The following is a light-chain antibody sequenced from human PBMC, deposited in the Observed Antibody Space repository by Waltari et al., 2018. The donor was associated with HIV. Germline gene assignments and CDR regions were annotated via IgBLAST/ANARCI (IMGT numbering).Light chain of an antibody. J-gene: IGKJ5*01. CDR3: QQRSNWPPRLT. CDR1: QGVSSY. V-gene: IGKV3-11*01. Sequence: IVLTQSPATLSLSPGERATLSCRASQGVSSYLAWYQQKPGQAPRLLIYDASNRATGIPARFSGSGSGTDFTLTISSLEPEDFAVYYCQQRSNWPPRLTFGQGTRLEIK. CDR2: DAS.